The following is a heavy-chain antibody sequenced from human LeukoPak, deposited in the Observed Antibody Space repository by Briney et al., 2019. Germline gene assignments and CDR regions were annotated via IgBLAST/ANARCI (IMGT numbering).Heavy chain of an antibody. V-gene: IGHV3-21*01. CDR1: GFTFSSYS. CDR2: ISSSSSYI. D-gene: IGHD3-22*01. Sequence: GGSLRLSCAASGFTFSSYSMNWVRQAPGKGLEWVSSISSSSSYIYYADSVKGRFTISRDNAKNSLYLQMNSLRAEDTAVYYCARDCVGYYYDSSGYWTWGQGTLATVSS. J-gene: IGHJ5*02. CDR3: ARDCVGYYYDSSGYWT.